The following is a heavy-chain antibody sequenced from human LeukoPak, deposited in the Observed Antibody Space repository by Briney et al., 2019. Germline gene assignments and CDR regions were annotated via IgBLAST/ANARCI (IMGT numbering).Heavy chain of an antibody. CDR1: GFSFSTYG. V-gene: IGHV3-21*01. CDR3: ASGDVYDSSGYLDY. J-gene: IGHJ4*02. Sequence: GGSLRLSCVGSGFSFSTYGMTWVRQAPGKGLEWVSSISSSSSYIYYADSVKGRFTISRDNAKNSLYLQMNSLRAEDTAVYYCASGDVYDSSGYLDYWGQGTLVTVSS. CDR2: ISSSSSYI. D-gene: IGHD3-22*01.